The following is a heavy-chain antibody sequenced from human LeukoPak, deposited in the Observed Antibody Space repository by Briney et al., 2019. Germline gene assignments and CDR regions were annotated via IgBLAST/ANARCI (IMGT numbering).Heavy chain of an antibody. J-gene: IGHJ6*03. CDR2: ISYDGTDK. CDR3: AKLGKTENHYGSGRFSYYYYMDV. CDR1: GFTFSSYA. Sequence: GGSLRLSCAASGFTFSSYAVHWVRQAPGKGLEWVALISYDGTDKYYADSVKGRFTISRDNSKNTLYLQMNSLRAEDTAVYYCAKLGKTENHYGSGRFSYYYYMDVWGKGTTVTISS. D-gene: IGHD3-10*01. V-gene: IGHV3-30*04.